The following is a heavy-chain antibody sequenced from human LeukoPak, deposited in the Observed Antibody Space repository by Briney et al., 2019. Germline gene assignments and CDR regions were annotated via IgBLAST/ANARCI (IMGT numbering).Heavy chain of an antibody. J-gene: IGHJ4*02. CDR2: ISYDGSNK. Sequence: PGGSLRLSCAASGFTFSSYAMHWVRQAPGKGLEWVAVISYDGSNKYYADSVEGRFTISRDNSKNMLYLQMNSLRAEDTAVYYCATYGYSVDYWGQGTLVTVSS. CDR1: GFTFSSYA. D-gene: IGHD3-22*01. V-gene: IGHV3-30-3*01. CDR3: ATYGYSVDY.